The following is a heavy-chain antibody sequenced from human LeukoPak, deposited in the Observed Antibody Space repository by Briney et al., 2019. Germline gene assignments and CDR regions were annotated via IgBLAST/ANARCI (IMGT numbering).Heavy chain of an antibody. CDR3: AREVAVAGSFDY. V-gene: IGHV3-48*03. CDR1: GFTFSSYE. Sequence: PGGSLRLSCAASGFTFSSYEMNWVRQAPGKGLEWVSYISSSGSTIYYADSVKGRFTISRDNAKNSLYLQMNSLRAEDTAVYYCAREVAVAGSFDYWGQGTLVTVSS. J-gene: IGHJ4*02. CDR2: ISSSGSTI. D-gene: IGHD6-19*01.